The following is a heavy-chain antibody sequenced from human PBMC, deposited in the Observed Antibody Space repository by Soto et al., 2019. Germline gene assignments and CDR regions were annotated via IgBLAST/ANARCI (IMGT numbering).Heavy chain of an antibody. CDR1: GFTFSNFE. CDR3: ARAECSSPDCLTAYYSYGLDV. D-gene: IGHD3-9*01. CDR2: INTAGSTK. Sequence: LRLSCAASGFTFSNFEMHWVRQAPGKGLEWVSYINTAGSTKYYAESVKGRFTISRDNARNSLFLQMNSLRAEDTAVYYCARAECSSPDCLTAYYSYGLDVWGQESTVTVSS. V-gene: IGHV3-48*03. J-gene: IGHJ6*02.